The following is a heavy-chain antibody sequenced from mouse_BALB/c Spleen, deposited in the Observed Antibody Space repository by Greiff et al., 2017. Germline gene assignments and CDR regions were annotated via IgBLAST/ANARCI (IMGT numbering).Heavy chain of an antibody. CDR3: ARWRDEGAY. CDR1: GYAFSSYW. Sequence: VKLVESGAELVRPGSSVKISCKASGYAFSSYWMNWVKQRPGQGLEWIGQIYPGDGDTNYNGKFKGKATLTADKSSSTAYMQLSSLTSEDSAVYFCARWRDEGAYWGQGTLVTVSA. D-gene: IGHD3-3*01. CDR2: IYPGDGDT. V-gene: IGHV1-80*01. J-gene: IGHJ3*01.